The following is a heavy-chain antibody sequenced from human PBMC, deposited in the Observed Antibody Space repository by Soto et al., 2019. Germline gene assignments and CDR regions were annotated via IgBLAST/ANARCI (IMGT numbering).Heavy chain of an antibody. D-gene: IGHD3-3*01. CDR1: GFTFSNAW. V-gene: IGHV3-15*01. CDR3: TTSDLHSRYYFDY. J-gene: IGHJ4*02. Sequence: EVQLVESGGGLVKPGGSLRLSCAASGFTFSNAWMSWVRQAPGKGLEWVGRIKSKTDGGTTDYAAPVKGSFTISKDDSKNTLYLQMNSLKTKETAVYYCTTSDLHSRYYFDYWGQGTLVTVSS. CDR2: IKSKTDGGTT.